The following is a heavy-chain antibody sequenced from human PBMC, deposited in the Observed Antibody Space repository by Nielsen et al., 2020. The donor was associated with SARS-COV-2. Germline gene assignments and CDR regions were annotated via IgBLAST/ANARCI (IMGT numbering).Heavy chain of an antibody. CDR2: IYKSGSI. Sequence: SETLSLTCTVSGGSISSHSWNWIRQPPGKGLEWIGYIYKSGSIEYNPSLKSRVTISVDTSKNQFSLKLSSVTAADTAVYYCARAPSDYYGMDVWGQGTTVTVSS. CDR3: ARAPSDYYGMDV. J-gene: IGHJ6*02. D-gene: IGHD3-3*01. V-gene: IGHV4-59*11. CDR1: GGSISSHS.